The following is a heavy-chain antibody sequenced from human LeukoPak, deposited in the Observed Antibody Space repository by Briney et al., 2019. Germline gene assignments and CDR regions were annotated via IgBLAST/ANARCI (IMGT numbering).Heavy chain of an antibody. CDR2: ITSGGLST. J-gene: IGHJ4*02. Sequence: PGGSLRLSCTVSGLTFDEFTMHWVRQAPGKGLKWVSLITSGGLSTFYADSVKGRFTISGDNSANSLYLHLTNLRTEDSALYYCVAISVAGTTFLDFWGQGTLVTVSS. CDR3: VAISVAGTTFLDF. D-gene: IGHD6-19*01. V-gene: IGHV3-43*01. CDR1: GLTFDEFT.